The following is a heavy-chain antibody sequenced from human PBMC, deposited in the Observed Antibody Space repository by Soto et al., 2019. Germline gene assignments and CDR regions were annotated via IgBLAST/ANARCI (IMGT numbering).Heavy chain of an antibody. D-gene: IGHD2-2*01. CDR1: GGTFSSYA. V-gene: IGHV1-69*12. J-gene: IGHJ6*02. CDR3: ARHVPAAGYYYGMDV. Sequence: QVQMLQSGAEVKKPGSSVKVSCKASGGTFSSYAISWVRQAPGQGLEWMGGIIPIFGTANYAQKFQGRVTINADESTSTAYMELSSMRSEDTAVYYCARHVPAAGYYYGMDVWGQGTTVTVSS. CDR2: IIPIFGTA.